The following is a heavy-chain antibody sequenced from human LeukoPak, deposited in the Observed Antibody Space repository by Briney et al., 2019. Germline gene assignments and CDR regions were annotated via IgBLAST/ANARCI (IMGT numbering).Heavy chain of an antibody. D-gene: IGHD3-22*01. Sequence: ASVKVSCKVSGYTLTELSMHWVGQAPEKGREWMGRFDPEDGKTIYAQNFQGRVTMTEDTSTDTAYMELSSLRSEDTAVYYCASLKYDSSNYFNVKAFDYWGQGTLVTVSS. CDR2: FDPEDGKT. CDR1: GYTLTELS. J-gene: IGHJ4*02. CDR3: ASLKYDSSNYFNVKAFDY. V-gene: IGHV1-24*01.